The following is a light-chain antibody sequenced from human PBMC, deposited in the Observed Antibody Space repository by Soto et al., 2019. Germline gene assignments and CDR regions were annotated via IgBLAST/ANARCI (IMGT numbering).Light chain of an antibody. CDR2: SAL. CDR1: QGIRND. V-gene: IGKV1-17*01. Sequence: DIQMTQSPSSLSASVGDRVTITCRASQGIRNDLGWYQHKPGQAPKRLTFSALGMPSGVPSRFSGSASGTEFTLTISGLQPEDFATYFWLQHNSKPYTFGQGTKVEMK. J-gene: IGKJ2*01. CDR3: LQHNSKPYT.